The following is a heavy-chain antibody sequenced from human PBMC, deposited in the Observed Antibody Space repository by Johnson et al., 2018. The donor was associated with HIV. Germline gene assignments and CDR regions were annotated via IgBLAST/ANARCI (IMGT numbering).Heavy chain of an antibody. D-gene: IGHD5-24*01. CDR1: GFTFSSYG. J-gene: IGHJ3*02. V-gene: IGHV3-30*02. CDR3: ARQGWLQLAHAFDI. CDR2: IRYDGSNK. Sequence: QVQLVESGGGVVQPGGSLRLSCAASGFTFSSYGMHWVRQAPGKGLEWVAFIRYDGSNKYYADSVKGRFTISRDNSKNTLYLQMNSLRAEDTVVYYCARQGWLQLAHAFDIWGQGTMVTVSS.